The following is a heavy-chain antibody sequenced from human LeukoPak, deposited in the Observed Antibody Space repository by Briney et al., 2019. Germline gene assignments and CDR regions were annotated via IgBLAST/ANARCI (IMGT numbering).Heavy chain of an antibody. J-gene: IGHJ4*02. CDR1: GFTFSSSW. CDR3: ASSGSYGY. CDR2: INSDGSIT. V-gene: IGHV3-74*01. D-gene: IGHD3-10*01. Sequence: GGSLRLSCAASGFTFSSSWMHWVRQAPGKGLVWVPHINSDGSITSYADSVKGRFTISRDNAKNTLSLQMNSLRAEDTAVYYCASSGSYGYWGQGTLVTVSS.